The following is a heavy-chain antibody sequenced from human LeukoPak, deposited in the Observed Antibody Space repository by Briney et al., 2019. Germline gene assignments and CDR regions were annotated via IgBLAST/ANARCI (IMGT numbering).Heavy chain of an antibody. D-gene: IGHD3-22*01. CDR2: ITTSGGAK. V-gene: IGHV3-48*01. CDR1: GFTFSSYS. J-gene: IGHJ4*02. CDR3: ARPRSSVYLPLDY. Sequence: GGSLRLSCAASGFTFSSYSMNWVRQAPGKGLEWISYITTSGGAKNYADSVKGRFTISRDNAENSLYLQMSSLRAEDTAVYYCARPRSSVYLPLDYWGQGTLVTVSS.